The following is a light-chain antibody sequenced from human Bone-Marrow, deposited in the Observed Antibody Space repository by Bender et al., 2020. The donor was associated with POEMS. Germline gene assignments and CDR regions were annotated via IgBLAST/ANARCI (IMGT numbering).Light chain of an antibody. CDR3: ATWDDRLDGFL. CDR2: NNN. V-gene: IGLV1-50*01. CDR1: SSNIGAGHG. J-gene: IGLJ1*01. Sequence: QSVLTQPPSVSGAPGQRVTFSCTGTSSNIGAGHGVHWYQLLPGVAPKLIIFNNNDRPSGVSDRFSGSRSGSSASLAISGLQSGDEATYYCATWDDRLDGFLFGTGT.